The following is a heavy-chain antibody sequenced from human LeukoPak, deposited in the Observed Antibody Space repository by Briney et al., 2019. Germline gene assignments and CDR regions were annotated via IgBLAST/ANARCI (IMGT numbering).Heavy chain of an antibody. V-gene: IGHV3-21*01. J-gene: IGHJ4*02. CDR2: ISSSSSYI. CDR3: AREGYSYGSFDY. Sequence: GGSLRLSCAASGFTFSSYSMNWVRQAPGKGLEWVSSISSSSSYIYYADSVKGRFTISRDNAKNSLYLQMNSLRAEDTAVYYCAREGYSYGSFDYWGQGTLVTVPS. CDR1: GFTFSSYS. D-gene: IGHD5-18*01.